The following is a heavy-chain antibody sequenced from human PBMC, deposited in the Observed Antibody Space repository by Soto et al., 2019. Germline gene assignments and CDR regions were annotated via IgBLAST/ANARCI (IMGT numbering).Heavy chain of an antibody. CDR1: GITFSSYA. V-gene: IGHV3-23*01. D-gene: IGHD6-19*01. CDR3: AKDKRGYSSGCSPSH. Sequence: DVQLLESGGDLVQPGGSLRLSCAASGITFSSYAMSWVRQAPGKGLEWVSAISGSGGSTYYADSVKGRFTISRDNSKNTLYLQMNSLRAEDTAVYYCAKDKRGYSSGCSPSHWGQGTLVTVSS. CDR2: ISGSGGST. J-gene: IGHJ4*02.